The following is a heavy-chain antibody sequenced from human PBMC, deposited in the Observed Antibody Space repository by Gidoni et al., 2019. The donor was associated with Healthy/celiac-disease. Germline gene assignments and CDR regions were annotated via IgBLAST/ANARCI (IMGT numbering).Heavy chain of an antibody. J-gene: IGHJ6*02. CDR2: IRYDGSNK. Sequence: QVQLVESGGGVVQPGGSLRLSCAASGFTFSSYGMHWVRQAPGKGLEWVAFIRYDGSNKYYADSVKGRFTISRDNSKNTLYLQMNSLRAEDTAVYYCAKDSGYNWNYYYYYGMDVWGQGTTVTVSS. D-gene: IGHD1-20*01. CDR1: GFTFSSYG. V-gene: IGHV3-30*02. CDR3: AKDSGYNWNYYYYYGMDV.